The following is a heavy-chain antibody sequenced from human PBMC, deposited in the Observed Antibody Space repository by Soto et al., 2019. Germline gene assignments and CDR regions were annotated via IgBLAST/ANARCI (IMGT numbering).Heavy chain of an antibody. CDR3: ARDRTLYYYMDV. CDR2: IIPILGIA. V-gene: IGHV1-69*04. CDR1: GGTFSSYT. J-gene: IGHJ6*03. Sequence: ASVKVSCKASGGTFSSYTISWVRQAPGQGLEWMGRIIPILGIANYAQKFQGRVTITADKSTSTAYMELSSLRSEDTAVYYCARDRTLYYYMDVWGKGTTVTVSS.